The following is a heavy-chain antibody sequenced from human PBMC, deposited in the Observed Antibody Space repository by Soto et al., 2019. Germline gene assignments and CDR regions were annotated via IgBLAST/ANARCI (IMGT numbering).Heavy chain of an antibody. Sequence: QVQLQESGPGLVKPSQTLSLTCTVSGDSISRGAYDWTWIRQHPGKGLEWIGYISNSGRTYDNPSLRSRRTISLDTSENQFSLKVTSVTAADTAIYYCARARRYYDCELDPWGQGNLVTVSS. D-gene: IGHD3-9*01. CDR3: ARARRYYDCELDP. CDR2: ISNSGRT. CDR1: GDSISRGAYD. V-gene: IGHV4-31*03. J-gene: IGHJ5*02.